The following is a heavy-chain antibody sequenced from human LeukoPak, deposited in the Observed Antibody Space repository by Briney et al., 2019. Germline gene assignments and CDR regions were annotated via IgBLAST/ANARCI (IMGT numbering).Heavy chain of an antibody. CDR2: INHSGST. V-gene: IGHV4-34*01. Sequence: SETLSLTCAVYGGSFSGYYWSWIRQPPGKGLEWIGEINHSGSTNYNPSLKSRVTISVDTSKNQFSLKLSSVTAADTAVYYCARGLVVGMGYGSGSSYFDYWGQGTLVTVSS. CDR1: GGSFSGYY. J-gene: IGHJ4*02. CDR3: ARGLVVGMGYGSGSSYFDY. D-gene: IGHD3-10*01.